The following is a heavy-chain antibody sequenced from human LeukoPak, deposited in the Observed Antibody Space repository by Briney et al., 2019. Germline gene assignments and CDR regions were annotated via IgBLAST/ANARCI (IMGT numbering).Heavy chain of an antibody. J-gene: IGHJ4*02. V-gene: IGHV1-18*01. D-gene: IGHD4-17*01. Sequence: GASVKVSCKASGYTFTSYGISWVRQAPGQGLEWMGWISGYNGNTNYAQKLQGRVTMTTDTSTSTAYMELRSLTSDDTAVYYCARGDYGDFKSLFDYWGQGTLVTVSS. CDR1: GYTFTSYG. CDR2: ISGYNGNT. CDR3: ARGDYGDFKSLFDY.